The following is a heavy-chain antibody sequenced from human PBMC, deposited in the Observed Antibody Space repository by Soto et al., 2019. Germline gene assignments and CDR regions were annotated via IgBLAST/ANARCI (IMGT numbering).Heavy chain of an antibody. CDR2: ISGSGAST. D-gene: IGHD2-8*02. CDR3: ANIRNVVYAHNAY. V-gene: IGHV3-23*01. J-gene: IGHJ4*02. CDR1: GFTFSNYA. Sequence: PGGSLRLSCAVSGFTFSNYAMSWVRQAPGKGLDWVSAISGSGASTYNADSVKGRFTISRDNSNNMLYLQMNSLRAEDTAVYYCANIRNVVYAHNAYWGQGTLVTVSS.